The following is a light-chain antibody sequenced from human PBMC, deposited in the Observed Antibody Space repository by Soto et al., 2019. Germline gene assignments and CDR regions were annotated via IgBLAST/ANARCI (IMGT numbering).Light chain of an antibody. CDR1: SSDVGGYDY. CDR2: EVS. Sequence: QAVVTQPPSASGSPGQSVTISCTGTSSDVGGYDYVSWYQQHPGKAPKLMFYEVSKRPSGVPDRFSGSKSGNTASLTVSGLQAEDEADYYCSSYAGSNNLVFGGGTKVTVL. CDR3: SSYAGSNNLV. J-gene: IGLJ2*01. V-gene: IGLV2-8*01.